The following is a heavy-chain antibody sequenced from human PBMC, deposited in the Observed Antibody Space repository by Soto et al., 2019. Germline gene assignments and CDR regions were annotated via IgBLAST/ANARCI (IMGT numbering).Heavy chain of an antibody. V-gene: IGHV4-39*01. D-gene: IGHD2-15*01. CDR3: ARQGESRRELLGRFDY. Sequence: SETLSLTCTVSGVSMSSSDYYWGWIRQPPGKGLEWIASIYHSGSTYYDPSLKSRFTISVDTSENQFSLSLRSVTAADTAVYYCARQGESRRELLGRFDYWGQGALVTVSS. J-gene: IGHJ4*02. CDR2: IYHSGST. CDR1: GVSMSSSDYY.